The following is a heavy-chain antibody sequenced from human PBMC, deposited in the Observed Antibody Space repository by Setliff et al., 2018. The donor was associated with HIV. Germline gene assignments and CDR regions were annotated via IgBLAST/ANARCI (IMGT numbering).Heavy chain of an antibody. CDR2: INHSGST. Sequence: SETLSLTCAVYGGSLSGHYWSWIRQPPGKGLEWIGEINHSGSTNYNPSLKSRVTISVDTSKNQFSLRLSSVTAADTAVYYCARAYYYYYYYMDVWGKGTTVTVSS. CDR1: GGSLSGHY. V-gene: IGHV4-34*01. J-gene: IGHJ6*03. CDR3: ARAYYYYYYYMDV.